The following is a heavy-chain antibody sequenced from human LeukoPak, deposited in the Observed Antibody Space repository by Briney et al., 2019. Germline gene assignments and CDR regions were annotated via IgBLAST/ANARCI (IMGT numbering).Heavy chain of an antibody. CDR3: ARGSSGWYHY. D-gene: IGHD6-19*01. Sequence: ASVKVSCKASGGTFSSYAISWVRQAPGQGLEWMGWISAYNGNTNYAQRLQGRVTMTTDTSTSTAYMELRSLRSDDTAVYYCARGSSGWYHYWGQGTLVTVSS. CDR2: ISAYNGNT. J-gene: IGHJ4*02. CDR1: GGTFSSYA. V-gene: IGHV1-18*01.